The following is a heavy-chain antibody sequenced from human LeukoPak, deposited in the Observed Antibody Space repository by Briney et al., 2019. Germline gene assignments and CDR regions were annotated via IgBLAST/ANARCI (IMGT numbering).Heavy chain of an antibody. CDR1: GGTFSSYA. CDR3: ARGSEEMATITHFDY. J-gene: IGHJ4*02. Sequence: ASVKVSCKASGGTFSSYAISWVRQAPGQGLEWMGGIISIFGTANYAQKFQGRVTITADESTSTAYMELSSLRSEDTAVYYCARGSEEMATITHFDYWGQGTLVTVSS. V-gene: IGHV1-69*13. CDR2: IISIFGTA. D-gene: IGHD5-24*01.